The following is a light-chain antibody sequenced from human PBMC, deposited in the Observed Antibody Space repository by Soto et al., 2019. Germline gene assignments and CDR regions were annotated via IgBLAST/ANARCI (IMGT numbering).Light chain of an antibody. CDR2: AAS. CDR1: QSIRNY. V-gene: IGKV1-39*01. Sequence: DVQMTQSPSSLSASVGDRVTITCRASQSIRNYLNWYQQKPGKAPKLLIYAASSLQSGVPSRFSGSGSGTDFTLTISSLQPEDFATYYCQQSVSTPPYTFGQGTKLEIK. CDR3: QQSVSTPPYT. J-gene: IGKJ2*01.